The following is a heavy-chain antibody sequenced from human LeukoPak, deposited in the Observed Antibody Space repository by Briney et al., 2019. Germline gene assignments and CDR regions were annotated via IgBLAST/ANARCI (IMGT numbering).Heavy chain of an antibody. Sequence: GGSLRLSCAASGFTFSRYNINWVRQAPGKGLEWVSSISSSSNYIYYADSVKGRFTISRDNAKNSLYLQMNSLRGEDTAVYYCAKDDTIFGVVIIFGSYFDYWGQGTLVTVSS. CDR2: ISSSSNYI. CDR3: AKDDTIFGVVIIFGSYFDY. CDR1: GFTFSRYN. V-gene: IGHV3-21*01. D-gene: IGHD3-3*01. J-gene: IGHJ4*02.